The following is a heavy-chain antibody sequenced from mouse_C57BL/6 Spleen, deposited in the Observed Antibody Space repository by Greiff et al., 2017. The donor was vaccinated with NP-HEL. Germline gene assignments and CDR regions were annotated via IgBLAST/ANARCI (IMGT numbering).Heavy chain of an antibody. CDR1: GYTFTDYY. V-gene: IGHV1-19*01. CDR3: ARRVYDGYAMDY. CDR2: INPYNGGT. D-gene: IGHD2-3*01. J-gene: IGHJ4*01. Sequence: VQLKQSGPVLVKPGASVKMSCKASGYTFTDYYMNWVKQSHGKSLEWIGVINPYNGGTSYNQKFKGKATLTVDKSSSTAYMELNSLTSEDSAVYYCARRVYDGYAMDYWGQGTSVTVSS.